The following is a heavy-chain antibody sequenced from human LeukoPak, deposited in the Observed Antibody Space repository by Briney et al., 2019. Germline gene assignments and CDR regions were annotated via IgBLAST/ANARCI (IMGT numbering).Heavy chain of an antibody. CDR3: ARVDIVVVPTQRHFDY. CDR1: GFTFGDYA. V-gene: IGHV3-49*04. Sequence: QPGGSLRLSCTTSGFTFGDYAMSWVRQAPGKGLEWVSFIRHKGHGGTTEYAASVKGRFTISRDDSKSIAYLQMNSLNTEDTAVYYCARVDIVVVPTQRHFDYWGQGTLVTVSS. D-gene: IGHD2-2*01. CDR2: IRHKGHGGTT. J-gene: IGHJ4*02.